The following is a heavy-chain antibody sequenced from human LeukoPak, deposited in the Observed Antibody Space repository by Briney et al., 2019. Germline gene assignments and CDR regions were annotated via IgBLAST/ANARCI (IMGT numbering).Heavy chain of an antibody. D-gene: IGHD4-17*01. CDR1: GFTFSSYS. Sequence: GALRLSCAASGFTFSSYSMNWVRQAPGKGLEWVSSISSSSSYIYHADSVKGRFTISRDNAKNSLYLQMNSLRAEDTAVYYCARDHGDYPFDYWGQGTLVTVSS. CDR2: ISSSSSYI. J-gene: IGHJ4*02. CDR3: ARDHGDYPFDY. V-gene: IGHV3-21*01.